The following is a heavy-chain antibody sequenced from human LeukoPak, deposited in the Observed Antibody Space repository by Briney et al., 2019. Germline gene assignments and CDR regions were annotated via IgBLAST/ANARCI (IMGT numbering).Heavy chain of an antibody. CDR3: AKDGLDP. CDR2: ISYDGSNK. Sequence: GRSLRLSCAASGFTFSSYGMHWVRQAPGEGLEWVAVISYDGSNKYYADSVKGRFTISRDNSKNTLYLQMNSLRAEDTAVFYCAKDGLDPWGQGTLVTVSS. CDR1: GFTFSSYG. V-gene: IGHV3-30*18. J-gene: IGHJ5*02.